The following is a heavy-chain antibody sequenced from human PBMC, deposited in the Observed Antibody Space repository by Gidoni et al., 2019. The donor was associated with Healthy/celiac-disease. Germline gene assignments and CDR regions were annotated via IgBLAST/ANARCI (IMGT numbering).Heavy chain of an antibody. D-gene: IGHD3-22*01. Sequence: EVQLVESGGGLIQPGGSLRLSCAASGFTVSRNYMSGVRQAPGTGLACVSVIYSGGRTYYAESVKGRFTISRDNSKNTMYRQMNSLRAEDTAVYYCARDPSPSYDSSGRDAFDIWCQGTRVTVSS. CDR2: IYSGGRT. J-gene: IGHJ3*02. V-gene: IGHV3-53*01. CDR3: ARDPSPSYDSSGRDAFDI. CDR1: GFTVSRNY.